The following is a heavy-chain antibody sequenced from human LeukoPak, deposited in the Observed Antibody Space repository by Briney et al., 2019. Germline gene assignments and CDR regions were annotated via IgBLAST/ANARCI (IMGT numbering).Heavy chain of an antibody. D-gene: IGHD2-21*01. V-gene: IGHV1-69*01. CDR3: WGGGWKKPFDY. Sequence: SVKVSCKASGGTFSSYAISWARQAPGQGLEWMGGIIPIFGTADYAQKFQGRVTITADESTSTAYMELSSLRSEDTAVYYCWGGGWKKPFDYWGQGTLVTVSS. CDR2: IIPIFGTA. J-gene: IGHJ4*02. CDR1: GGTFSSYA.